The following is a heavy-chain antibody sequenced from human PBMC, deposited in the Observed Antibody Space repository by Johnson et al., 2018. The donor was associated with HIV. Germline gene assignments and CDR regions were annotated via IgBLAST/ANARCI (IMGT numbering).Heavy chain of an antibody. D-gene: IGHD5/OR15-5a*01. V-gene: IGHV3-15*05. Sequence: VQLVESGGGLVQPGGSLRLSCAASGFTVSTNYMSWVRQAPGKGLEWVGRIKSKTDGGTTDYAAPVKGRFTISRDDSKNTLYLQMNSLRAEDTALYYCAREHCGDNVRGLLGLRWAMWG. CDR3: AREHCGDNVRGLLGLRWAM. J-gene: IGHJ1*01. CDR2: IKSKTDGGTT. CDR1: GFTVSTNY.